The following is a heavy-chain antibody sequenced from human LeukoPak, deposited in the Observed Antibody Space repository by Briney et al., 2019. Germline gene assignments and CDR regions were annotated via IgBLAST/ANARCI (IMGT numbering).Heavy chain of an antibody. Sequence: GGSLRLSCAASGFTPSTYAMSWVRQAPGKGLDWVSSISGTGHTTNYADSVQGRFTTSRDNSKNTVSLQMNSLRPEDTAMYYCAKYLFSSGAARSFEVWGQGTMVTVSS. CDR1: GFTPSTYA. CDR2: ISGTGHTT. V-gene: IGHV3-23*01. CDR3: AKYLFSSGAARSFEV. J-gene: IGHJ3*01.